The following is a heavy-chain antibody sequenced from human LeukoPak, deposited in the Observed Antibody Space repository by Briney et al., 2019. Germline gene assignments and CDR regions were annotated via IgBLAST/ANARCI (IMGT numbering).Heavy chain of an antibody. V-gene: IGHV4-39*01. CDR2: IYYSGST. D-gene: IGHD3-16*02. Sequence: KSSETLSLTCTVSGGFISSSSYYWGWIRQPPGMGLEWIGSIYYSGSTYYNPSLKSRVTISVDTSKNQFSLKLSSVTAADTAVYYCARGPVLGDYVWGTYRTSPFYFDYWGQGTLVTVSS. J-gene: IGHJ4*02. CDR3: ARGPVLGDYVWGTYRTSPFYFDY. CDR1: GGFISSSSYY.